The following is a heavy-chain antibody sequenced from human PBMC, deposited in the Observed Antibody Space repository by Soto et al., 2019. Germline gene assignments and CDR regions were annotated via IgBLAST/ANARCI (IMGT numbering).Heavy chain of an antibody. Sequence: QVQLVQSGAEVKKPGSSVKVSCKASGGTFSSYAISWVRQAPGQGLEWMGGIIPIFGTANYAQKFQGRVTITADESTSTAYMELSSLRSEDTAVYYCATDLAARPSIYYYYYGMDVWGQGTTVTVSS. J-gene: IGHJ6*02. V-gene: IGHV1-69*01. D-gene: IGHD6-6*01. CDR2: IIPIFGTA. CDR1: GGTFSSYA. CDR3: ATDLAARPSIYYYYYGMDV.